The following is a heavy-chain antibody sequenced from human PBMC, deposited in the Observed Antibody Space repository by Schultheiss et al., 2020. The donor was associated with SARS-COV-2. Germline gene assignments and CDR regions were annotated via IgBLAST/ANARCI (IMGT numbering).Heavy chain of an antibody. CDR1: GFTFSSYA. CDR3: ARPSPGYCSGGSCPDAFDI. Sequence: GESLKISCAASGFTFSSYAMSWVRQAPGKGLEWVSAISGSGGSTYYADSVKGRFTISRDNSKNTLYLQMNSLRAEDTAVYYCARPSPGYCSGGSCPDAFDIWGQGTMVTVSS. J-gene: IGHJ3*02. CDR2: ISGSGGST. D-gene: IGHD2-15*01. V-gene: IGHV3-23*01.